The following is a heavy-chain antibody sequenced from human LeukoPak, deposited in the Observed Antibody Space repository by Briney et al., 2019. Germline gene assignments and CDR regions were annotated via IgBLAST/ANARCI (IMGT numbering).Heavy chain of an antibody. V-gene: IGHV4-59*01. D-gene: IGHD3-10*01. Sequence: TLSLTXTXXXGSIXXYXWSWIRRRPGKGLEWIGCIYYSGSTNYNPSLKSRVTISVASSKNQFSLKLSSVTAADTAVYYCASHSGYYYGSGSFDYWGQGTLVTVSS. CDR1: XGSIXXYX. CDR2: IYYSGST. CDR3: ASHSGYYYGSGSFDY. J-gene: IGHJ4*02.